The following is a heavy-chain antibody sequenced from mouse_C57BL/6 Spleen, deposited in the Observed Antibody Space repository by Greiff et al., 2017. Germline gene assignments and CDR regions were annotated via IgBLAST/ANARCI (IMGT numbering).Heavy chain of an antibody. Sequence: VHVKQSGAELVKPGASVKLSCTASGFNIKDSYMHWVKQRTEQGLEWIGRIDPEDGETKYAPKFQGKATITADTSSNTAYLQLSSLTSEDTAVYYCARRHHYGSSYGDYWGQGTTLTVSS. CDR1: GFNIKDSY. J-gene: IGHJ2*01. V-gene: IGHV14-2*01. D-gene: IGHD1-1*01. CDR3: ARRHHYGSSYGDY. CDR2: IDPEDGET.